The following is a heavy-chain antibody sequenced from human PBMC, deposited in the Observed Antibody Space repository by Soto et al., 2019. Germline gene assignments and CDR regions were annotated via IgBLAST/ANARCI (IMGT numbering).Heavy chain of an antibody. CDR2: INTDGSDT. J-gene: IGHJ1*01. V-gene: IGHV3-74*03. CDR3: VRAAARGDS. Sequence: EVQLVESGGGFVQPGGSLRLSCAASGFYFSGYWMHWVRQAPGKGLEWVSRINTDGSDTLYADSVKGRFTISRDNSKNTLYLQMSSLRAEDSAVYYCVRAAARGDSWGQGTRVTVSS. D-gene: IGHD3-16*01. CDR1: GFYFSGYW.